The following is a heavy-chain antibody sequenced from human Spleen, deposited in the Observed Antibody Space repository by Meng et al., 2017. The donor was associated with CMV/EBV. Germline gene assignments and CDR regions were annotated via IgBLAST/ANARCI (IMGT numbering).Heavy chain of an antibody. CDR2: IRGNPKSYAT. D-gene: IGHD6-6*01. CDR3: TRSTEYSIIPWFDP. Sequence: GGSLRLSCAASGFTFSDSAIHWVRQAPGRGLEWVGHIRGNPKSYATAYAASVRGRFTISRDESQKTAYLQMNSLRIEDTALYYCTRSTEYSIIPWFDPWGQGTLVTVSS. V-gene: IGHV3-73*01. CDR1: GFTFSDSA. J-gene: IGHJ5*02.